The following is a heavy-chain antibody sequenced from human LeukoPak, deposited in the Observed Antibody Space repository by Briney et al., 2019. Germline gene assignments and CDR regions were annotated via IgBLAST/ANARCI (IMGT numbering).Heavy chain of an antibody. CDR3: ARGDSYDSTGLYDY. CDR2: IRQDGSEI. CDR1: QFTFSSYS. J-gene: IGHJ4*02. V-gene: IGHV3-7*01. D-gene: IGHD3-22*01. Sequence: GGSLRFSYAATQFTFSSYSMCRVPQAQGKGLERVANIRQDGSEIYYVDAVKGRFTISRDNAKNPLDLHMSSLRAEDTAVYYCARGDSYDSTGLYDYWGQGTLVTVSS.